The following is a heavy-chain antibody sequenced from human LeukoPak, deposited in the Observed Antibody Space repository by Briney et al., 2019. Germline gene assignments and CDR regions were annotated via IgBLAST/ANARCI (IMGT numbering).Heavy chain of an antibody. CDR2: ISSSGSTI. CDR3: ARAPTMIPYYFDY. D-gene: IGHD3-22*01. Sequence: GGSLRLSCAASGFTFSDYYMSWIRQAPGKGLEWVSYISSSGSTIYYADSVKGRFTISRDNAKNSLYLQMNSLRAEDTAVYYCARAPTMIPYYFDYWGQGTLVTVSS. V-gene: IGHV3-11*01. J-gene: IGHJ4*02. CDR1: GFTFSDYY.